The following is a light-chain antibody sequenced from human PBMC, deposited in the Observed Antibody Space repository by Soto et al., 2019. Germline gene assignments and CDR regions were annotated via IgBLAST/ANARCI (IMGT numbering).Light chain of an antibody. CDR3: SSYTSSSTPYVV. CDR1: SSDVGGYNY. V-gene: IGLV2-14*01. CDR2: EVS. Sequence: QSALTQPASVSGSPGQSITISRTGTSSDVGGYNYVSWYQQHPDKAPKLMIYEVSNRPSGVSNRFSGSKSGNTASLTISGLQAEDEADYYCSSYTSSSTPYVVFGGGTKLTVL. J-gene: IGLJ2*01.